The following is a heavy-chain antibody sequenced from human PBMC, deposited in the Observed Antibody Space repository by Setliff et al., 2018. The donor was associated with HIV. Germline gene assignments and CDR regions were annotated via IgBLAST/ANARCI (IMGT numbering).Heavy chain of an antibody. CDR2: ITGSGSRI. CDR3: ARVSGATRDYYYYYMDV. D-gene: IGHD1-26*01. V-gene: IGHV3-48*03. CDR1: GFTFSNYG. Sequence: PGGSLRLSCAASGFTFSNYGMNWVRQAPGKGLEWVSYITGSGSRIYYGDSVKGRFTISRDNAKNSLYLQMNSLRAEDTAVYYCARVSGATRDYYYYYMDVWGKGTTVTVSS. J-gene: IGHJ6*03.